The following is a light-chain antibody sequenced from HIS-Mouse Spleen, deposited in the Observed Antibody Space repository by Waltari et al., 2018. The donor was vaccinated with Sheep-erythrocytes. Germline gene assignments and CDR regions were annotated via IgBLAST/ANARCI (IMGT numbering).Light chain of an antibody. CDR1: QSISSW. CDR3: QQYNSYPLT. V-gene: IGKV1-5*03. J-gene: IGKJ4*01. CDR2: KAS. Sequence: DIQMTQSPSTLSASVGDRVTITCRASQSISSWLAWYQQKPRKAPKLLIYKASSLESWVPSRFSGSGSGTEFTLTISSLQPDDFATYYCQQYNSYPLTFGGGTKVEIK.